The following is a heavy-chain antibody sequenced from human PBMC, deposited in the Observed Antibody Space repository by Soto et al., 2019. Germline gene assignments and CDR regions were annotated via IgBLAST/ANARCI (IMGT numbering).Heavy chain of an antibody. CDR2: IDPSDSYT. Sequence: RQRPWKGLEWMGRIDPSDSYTNYSPSFQGHVTISADKSISTAYLQWSSLKASDTAMYYCARQYYDILTGYPLYWYFDLWGRGTLVTVSS. CDR3: ARQYYDILTGYPLYWYFDL. J-gene: IGHJ2*01. V-gene: IGHV5-10-1*01. D-gene: IGHD3-9*01.